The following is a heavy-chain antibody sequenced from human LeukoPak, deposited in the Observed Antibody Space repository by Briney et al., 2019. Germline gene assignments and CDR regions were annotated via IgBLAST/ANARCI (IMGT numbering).Heavy chain of an antibody. J-gene: IGHJ5*02. V-gene: IGHV4-39*01. CDR1: GGSISSGSYY. D-gene: IGHD6-13*01. Sequence: SETLSLTCIVSGGSISSGSYYWGWTRQPPGKGLECIATIYYSGTTYYNPSLKSRVTISVDTSKNQFSLTLNSVTAADTAVYYCARLGGGYSSSKNWFDPWGQGILVTVSS. CDR2: IYYSGTT. CDR3: ARLGGGYSSSKNWFDP.